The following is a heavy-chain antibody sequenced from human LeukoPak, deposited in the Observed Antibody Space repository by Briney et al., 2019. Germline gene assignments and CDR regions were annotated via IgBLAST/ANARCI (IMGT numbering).Heavy chain of an antibody. V-gene: IGHV1-24*01. Sequence: ASVKLSRKVSGSTLSDLSIHWVRQAPGKGLEYVGGSDPEDGETFHAQNFQGRVTMTEDTSIDTAYMELSRLRSEDTAVYYCVTDRARLFWYFDLWGRGTLVTVSS. CDR2: SDPEDGET. D-gene: IGHD2-21*02. CDR3: VTDRARLFWYFDL. J-gene: IGHJ2*01. CDR1: GSTLSDLS.